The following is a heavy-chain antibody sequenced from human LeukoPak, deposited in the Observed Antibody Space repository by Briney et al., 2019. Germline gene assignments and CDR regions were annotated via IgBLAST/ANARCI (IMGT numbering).Heavy chain of an antibody. CDR2: ISAYNGNT. V-gene: IGHV1-18*01. D-gene: IGHD3-22*01. CDR1: GYTFTSYG. CDR3: ARIGGSSGWGYYYYMDV. J-gene: IGHJ6*03. Sequence: ASVKVSCKASGYTFTSYGISWVRQAPGQGLEWMGWISAYNGNTNYAQKLQGRVTMTTDTSTSTAYMELRSLRSDDTAVYYCARIGGSSGWGYYYYMDVWGKGTTVTVSS.